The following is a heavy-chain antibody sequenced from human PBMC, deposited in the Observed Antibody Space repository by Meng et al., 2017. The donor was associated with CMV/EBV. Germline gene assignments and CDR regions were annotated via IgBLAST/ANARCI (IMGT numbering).Heavy chain of an antibody. D-gene: IGHD2-21*01. CDR2: ISSSGSTI. CDR3: ARDPAYRCGGDCYYYYGMDV. CDR1: GFTFSDYY. J-gene: IGHJ6*02. Sequence: GGSLRLSCAASGFTFSDYYMSWIRQAPGKGLEWVSYISSSGSTIYYADSVKGRFTISRDNAKNSLYLQMNSLRAEDTAVYYCARDPAYRCGGDCYYYYGMDVWGQGTTVTAP. V-gene: IGHV3-11*01.